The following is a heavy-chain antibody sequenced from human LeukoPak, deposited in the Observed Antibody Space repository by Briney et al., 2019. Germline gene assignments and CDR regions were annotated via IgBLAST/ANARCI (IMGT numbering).Heavy chain of an antibody. Sequence: PGGSLRLSCAASGFTFSSYEMNWVRQAPGKGLEWVSYISKSGITIYYADSVKGRFTISRDNAKNSLYLQMNSLRAEDTAVYYCARAVWFDPWGQGTLVTVSS. CDR1: GFTFSSYE. V-gene: IGHV3-48*03. CDR2: ISKSGITI. CDR3: ARAVWFDP. J-gene: IGHJ5*02.